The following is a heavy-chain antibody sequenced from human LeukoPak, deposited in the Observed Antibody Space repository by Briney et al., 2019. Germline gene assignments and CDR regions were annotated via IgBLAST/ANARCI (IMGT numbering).Heavy chain of an antibody. J-gene: IGHJ4*02. Sequence: PVASVKVSCKASGGTFRRFTIGWVRQAPGQGFEWMGGITPIFGTANFAQKFQGRVSITADGSTSTAFMELSSLRSEDTAVYYCAREWGLESSGYYYAYWGQRTLVTVSS. V-gene: IGHV1-69*13. CDR1: GGTFRRFT. CDR3: AREWGLESSGYYYAY. CDR2: ITPIFGTA. D-gene: IGHD3-22*01.